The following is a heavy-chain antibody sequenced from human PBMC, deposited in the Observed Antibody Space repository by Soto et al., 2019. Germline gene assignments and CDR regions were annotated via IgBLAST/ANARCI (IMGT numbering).Heavy chain of an antibody. CDR1: GGSFRGYY. Sequence: SETLSLTCAVYGGSFRGYYWSWIRQPPGKGLEWIGEINHSGSTNYNPSLKSRVTISVDTSKNQFSLKLSSVTAADTAVYYCARTGYYIRAWFDPWGQGTLVTVSS. J-gene: IGHJ5*02. D-gene: IGHD3-9*01. V-gene: IGHV4-34*01. CDR3: ARTGYYIRAWFDP. CDR2: INHSGST.